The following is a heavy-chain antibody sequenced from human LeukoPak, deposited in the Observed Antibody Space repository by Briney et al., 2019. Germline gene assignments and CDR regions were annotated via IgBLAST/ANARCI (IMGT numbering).Heavy chain of an antibody. CDR3: ARRGFGEAMEY. Sequence: SETLSLTCTVSGGSINSYYLSWIRQPPGKGLEWIGYIYYSGSTNYNPSLKSRVTISIDTSKNQFSLKLSSVTAADTAVYYCARRGFGEAMEYWGQGTLVAVSS. J-gene: IGHJ4*02. D-gene: IGHD3-10*01. CDR1: GGSINSYY. V-gene: IGHV4-59*08. CDR2: IYYSGST.